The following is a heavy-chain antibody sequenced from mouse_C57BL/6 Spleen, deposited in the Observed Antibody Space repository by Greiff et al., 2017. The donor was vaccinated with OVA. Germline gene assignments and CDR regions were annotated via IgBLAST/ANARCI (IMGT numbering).Heavy chain of an antibody. CDR3: ARDPDYGYCDV. CDR1: GYSFTDYN. CDR2: INPTYGTT. V-gene: IGHV1-39*01. Sequence: VQLQQSGPELVKPGASVKISCKASGYSFTDYNMNWVKQRNGKSLEWIGVINPTYGTTSYTQKFTGTATLTVDQSSSTAYMQLNSLTSEDSAVYSCARDPDYGYCDVWGTGTTVTVSS. J-gene: IGHJ1*03. D-gene: IGHD2-4*01.